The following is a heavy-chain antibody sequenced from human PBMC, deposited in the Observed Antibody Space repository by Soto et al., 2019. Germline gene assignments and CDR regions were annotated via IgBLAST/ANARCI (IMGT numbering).Heavy chain of an antibody. CDR2: ISDDGSNK. J-gene: IGHJ6*02. D-gene: IGHD3-3*01. V-gene: IGHV3-30*18. Sequence: XGSLQLSCAASGFTFSNYGMYWVRQAPGKGLEWVAFISDDGSNKYYADSMKGRFTMSRDNSKSTLYLQMSSLRVEDTAVYYCTKRRNVLRFLEWSSGMEVWGQGTTVTVSS. CDR3: TKRRNVLRFLEWSSGMEV. CDR1: GFTFSNYG.